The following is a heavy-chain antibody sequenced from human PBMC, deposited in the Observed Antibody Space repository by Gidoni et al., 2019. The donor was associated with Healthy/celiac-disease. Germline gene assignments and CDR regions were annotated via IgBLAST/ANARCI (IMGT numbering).Heavy chain of an antibody. CDR3: TTDVPPLLWFGELLSSSDY. CDR2: IKSKTDGGTT. Sequence: EVQLVESGGGLVKPGGSHRLSWAASGFTFSNAWLSWVRQAPGKGLEWVGRIKSKTDGGTTDYAAPVKGRFTISRDDSKNTLYLQMNSLKTEDTAVYYCTTDVPPLLWFGELLSSSDYWGQGTLVTVSS. D-gene: IGHD3-10*01. CDR1: GFTFSNAW. J-gene: IGHJ4*02. V-gene: IGHV3-15*01.